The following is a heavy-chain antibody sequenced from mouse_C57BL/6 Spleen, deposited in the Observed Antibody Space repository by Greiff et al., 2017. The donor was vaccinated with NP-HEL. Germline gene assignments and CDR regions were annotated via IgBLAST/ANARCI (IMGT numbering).Heavy chain of an antibody. CDR2: IYPGDGDT. J-gene: IGHJ2*01. CDR3: ARDSNHNYFDY. V-gene: IGHV1-80*01. D-gene: IGHD2-5*01. CDR1: GYAFSSYW. Sequence: VQLVESGAELVKPGASVKISCKASGYAFSSYWMNWVKQRPGKGLEWIGQIYPGDGDTNYNGKFKGKATLTADKSSSTAYMQLSSLTSEDSAVYFCARDSNHNYFDYWGQGTTLTVSS.